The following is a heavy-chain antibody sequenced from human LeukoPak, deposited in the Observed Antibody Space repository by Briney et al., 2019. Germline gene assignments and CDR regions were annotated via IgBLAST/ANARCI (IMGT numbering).Heavy chain of an antibody. V-gene: IGHV3-33*03. CDR1: GFTFNGYG. D-gene: IGHD5-18*01. J-gene: IGHJ4*02. CDR2: IWFDAITK. CDR3: AKSLGYSYGHPFDY. Sequence: PGGSLRLSCAASGFTFNGYGMHWVRQAPGKGLEWLALIWFDAITKYYGDSVKGRFTISRDNSRNTLYLQMNSLRAEDTAVYYCAKSLGYSYGHPFDYWGQGTLVTVSS.